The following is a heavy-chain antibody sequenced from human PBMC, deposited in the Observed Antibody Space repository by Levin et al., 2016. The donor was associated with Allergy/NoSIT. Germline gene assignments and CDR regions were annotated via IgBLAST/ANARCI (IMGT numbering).Heavy chain of an antibody. V-gene: IGHV3-30*18. CDR1: GFTINTYW. Sequence: GGSLRLSCAASGFTINTYWMTWVRQAPGKGLEWVAVISSDGTNKFYGDSVKGRFTISRDNSKNMLYLQMDSLRAEDTAVYYCAKRVGYNKDYYDYWGQGTLVTVSS. D-gene: IGHD5-24*01. CDR3: AKRVGYNKDYYDY. J-gene: IGHJ4*02. CDR2: ISSDGTNK.